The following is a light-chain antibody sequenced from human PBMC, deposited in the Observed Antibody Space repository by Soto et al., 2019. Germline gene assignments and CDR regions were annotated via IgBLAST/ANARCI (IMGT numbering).Light chain of an antibody. J-gene: IGLJ1*01. CDR3: CSYAVIYTCV. CDR2: EVS. Sequence: QSALTQPASVSGSPGQSITISCNGTSSDVGGYKYVSWYQQYPGKAPKLKIYEVSNRPSGVSNRFSGSKSDNTASLTISGLQADDEADYYCCSYAVIYTCVVGTGTKV. V-gene: IGLV2-14*01. CDR1: SSDVGGYKY.